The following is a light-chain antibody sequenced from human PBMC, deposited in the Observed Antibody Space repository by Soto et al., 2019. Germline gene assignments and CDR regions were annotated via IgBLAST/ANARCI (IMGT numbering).Light chain of an antibody. Sequence: EIVMTQSPATLSVSPGERATLSCRASQSVSSNLAWYQQKPGQAPRLLIYGACIRATGIPARFSGSGSGTEFTLTISSLQSEDFAVYYCQQYNNWPLALTFGGGTKVEIK. CDR1: QSVSSN. CDR2: GAC. J-gene: IGKJ4*01. CDR3: QQYNNWPLALT. V-gene: IGKV3D-15*01.